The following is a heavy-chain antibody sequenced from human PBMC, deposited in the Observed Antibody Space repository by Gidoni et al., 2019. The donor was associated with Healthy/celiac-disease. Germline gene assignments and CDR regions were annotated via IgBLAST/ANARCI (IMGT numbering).Heavy chain of an antibody. J-gene: IGHJ6*02. CDR1: GGSTSSSTW. Sequence: QVQLQESGPGLVKPSGTLSLTCAFSGGSTSSSTWLSWVRQPPGKGLEWIGEIYHSGSTNYNPSLKSRVTISVDKSKNQFSLKLSSVTAADTAVYYCARGGEYSNLRYYYYYYGMDVWGQGTTVTVSS. CDR2: IYHSGST. D-gene: IGHD4-4*01. CDR3: ARGGEYSNLRYYYYYYGMDV. V-gene: IGHV4-4*02.